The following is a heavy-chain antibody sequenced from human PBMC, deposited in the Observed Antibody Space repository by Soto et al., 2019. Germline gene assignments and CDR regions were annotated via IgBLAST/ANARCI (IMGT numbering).Heavy chain of an antibody. CDR1: GYTFTGYY. CDR2: INPNSGGT. Sequence: ASVKVSCKASGYTFTGYYIHWVRQAPGQGLEWMGWINPNSGGTNYAQKFQGWVTMTRDTSISTAYMELSRLRSDDTAVYYCARGPIAAAGRIDYWGQGTLVTVS. V-gene: IGHV1-2*04. J-gene: IGHJ4*02. D-gene: IGHD6-13*01. CDR3: ARGPIAAAGRIDY.